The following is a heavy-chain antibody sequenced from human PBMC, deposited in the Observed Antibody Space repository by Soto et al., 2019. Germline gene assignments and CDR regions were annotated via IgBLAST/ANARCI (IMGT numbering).Heavy chain of an antibody. J-gene: IGHJ6*02. D-gene: IGHD5-12*01. V-gene: IGHV3-23*01. CDR2: ISGSGGST. Sequence: VGSLRLSCAASGFTFSSYAMSWVRQAPGNGLEWVSAISGSGGSTYYADSVKGRFTISRDNSKNTLYLQMNSLRAEDTAVYYCARESVGYDWGYYYGMDVWGQGTTVTVSS. CDR3: ARESVGYDWGYYYGMDV. CDR1: GFTFSSYA.